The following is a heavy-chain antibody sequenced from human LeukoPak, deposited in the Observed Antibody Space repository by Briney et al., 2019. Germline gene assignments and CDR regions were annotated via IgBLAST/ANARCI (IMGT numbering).Heavy chain of an antibody. Sequence: SETLSLTCTVSGGSISSYYWSWIRQPPGKGLEWIGYIYYSGSTNYNPSHKSRVTISVDTSKNQFSLKLSSVTAADTAVYYCARSTYDFWSGFDPDWFDPWGQGTLVTVSS. CDR3: ARSTYDFWSGFDPDWFDP. CDR1: GGSISSYY. J-gene: IGHJ5*02. V-gene: IGHV4-59*01. CDR2: IYYSGST. D-gene: IGHD3-3*01.